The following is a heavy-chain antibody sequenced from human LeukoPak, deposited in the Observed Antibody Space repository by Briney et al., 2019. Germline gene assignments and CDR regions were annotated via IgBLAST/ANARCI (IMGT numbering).Heavy chain of an antibody. V-gene: IGHV3-23*01. Sequence: GGSLRLSCAAWGFTFSSYAMSGLRQAPGKGLEWVSAISGSGGSTYYADSVKGRFTISRDNSKNTLYLQMNSLRAEDTAVYYCATGRTIVVVPAAMPDYWGQGTLVTVSS. J-gene: IGHJ4*02. CDR3: ATGRTIVVVPAAMPDY. D-gene: IGHD2-2*01. CDR1: GFTFSSYA. CDR2: ISGSGGST.